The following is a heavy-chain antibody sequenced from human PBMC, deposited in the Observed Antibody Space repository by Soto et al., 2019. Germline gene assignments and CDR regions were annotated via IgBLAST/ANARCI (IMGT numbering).Heavy chain of an antibody. CDR1: GFTFSSYA. CDR2: ISYDGSNN. V-gene: IGHV3-30-3*01. J-gene: IGHJ4*02. D-gene: IGHD6-19*01. CDR3: ARGGSGRAVAVAIDY. Sequence: QVQLVESGGGVVQPGRSLRLSCAASGFTFSSYAMHWFRQAPGKGLEWVSVISYDGSNNYYADSLKGRFTISGDNSKNTLYLQMNSLRAEDTAVYYGARGGSGRAVAVAIDYWGQGTLGTVSS.